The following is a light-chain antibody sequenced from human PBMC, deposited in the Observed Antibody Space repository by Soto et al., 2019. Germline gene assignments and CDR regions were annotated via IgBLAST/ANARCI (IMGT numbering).Light chain of an antibody. Sequence: AIQMTQSPSSLSASVGVRCTMSCRASQGIRKDLAWYQQKPGKAPKLLIYATSSLQSGVPSRFSGSGSGRDFTLTISSLQPEDFATYYCLQDYNYPRTFGQGTKVDIK. V-gene: IGKV1-6*02. CDR1: QGIRKD. J-gene: IGKJ1*01. CDR2: ATS. CDR3: LQDYNYPRT.